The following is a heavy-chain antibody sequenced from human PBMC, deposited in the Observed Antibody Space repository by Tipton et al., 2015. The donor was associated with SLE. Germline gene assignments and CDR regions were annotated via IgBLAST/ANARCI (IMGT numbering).Heavy chain of an antibody. CDR3: ARSALSRLVHLDS. CDR2: IFYTGGT. CDR1: GGSIDRSTYY. D-gene: IGHD6-19*01. J-gene: IGHJ4*02. V-gene: IGHV4-39*01. Sequence: TLSLTCTVSGGSIDRSTYYWAWIRPSPGRGLEWIGSIFYTGGTYYHPSLKSRVTISVDTSKNQFFLKLNSVTAADTAVYYCARSALSRLVHLDSWGQGTLVTVSS.